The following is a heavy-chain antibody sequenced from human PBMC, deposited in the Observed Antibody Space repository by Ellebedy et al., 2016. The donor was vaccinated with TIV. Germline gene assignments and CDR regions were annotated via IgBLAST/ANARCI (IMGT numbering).Heavy chain of an antibody. Sequence: SETLSLTXAFSGGSFNDYFWSWIRQPPGHGLEWIAQVSHYRGTDYNSALKSRLTVSVDTSKSQISLRLTSVTAADTAVYFCARVLPHSNSPIDYWGQGTLVTVSS. CDR3: ARVLPHSNSPIDY. J-gene: IGHJ4*02. V-gene: IGHV4-34*01. D-gene: IGHD4-23*01. CDR2: VSHYRGT. CDR1: GGSFNDYF.